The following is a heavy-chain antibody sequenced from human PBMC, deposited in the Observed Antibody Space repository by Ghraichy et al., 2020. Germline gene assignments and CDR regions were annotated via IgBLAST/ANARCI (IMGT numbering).Heavy chain of an antibody. J-gene: IGHJ6*02. CDR3: ARVRRMSLVGATPRDYYYYYGMDV. Sequence: GGSLRLSCAASGFTFSSYSMNWVRQAPGKGLEWVSSISSSSSYIYYADSVKGRFTISRDNAKNSLYLQMNSLRAEDTAVYYCARVRRMSLVGATPRDYYYYYGMDVWGQGTTVTVSS. CDR2: ISSSSSYI. CDR1: GFTFSSYS. V-gene: IGHV3-21*01. D-gene: IGHD1-26*01.